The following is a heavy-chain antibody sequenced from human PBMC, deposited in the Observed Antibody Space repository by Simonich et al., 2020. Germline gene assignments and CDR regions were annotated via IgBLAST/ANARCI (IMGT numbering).Heavy chain of an antibody. CDR1: GFTFSSYA. CDR2: ISGSGGSP. V-gene: IGHV3-23*01. D-gene: IGHD3-22*01. Sequence: GGGLVQPGGSLRLSFAASGFTFSSYAMSWVRQAPGRGLEWVSAISGSGGSPYYAASVKGRFTISRDNSKNTLYLQMNSLRAEDTAVYYCAKDLGERITMIVVVIDAFDIWGQGTMVTVSS. J-gene: IGHJ3*02. CDR3: AKDLGERITMIVVVIDAFDI.